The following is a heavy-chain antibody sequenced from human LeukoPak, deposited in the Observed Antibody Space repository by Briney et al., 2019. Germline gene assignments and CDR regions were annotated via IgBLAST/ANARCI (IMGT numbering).Heavy chain of an antibody. Sequence: PSETLSLTCAVYGGSFSGYYWSWIRQPPGKGLEWIGEINHSGSTNYNPSLKSRVTISVDTSKNQFSLKLSSVTAADMAVYYCARHALTTVTDGFDYWGQGTLVTVSS. CDR1: GGSFSGYY. V-gene: IGHV4-34*01. CDR2: INHSGST. J-gene: IGHJ4*02. CDR3: ARHALTTVTDGFDY. D-gene: IGHD4-17*01.